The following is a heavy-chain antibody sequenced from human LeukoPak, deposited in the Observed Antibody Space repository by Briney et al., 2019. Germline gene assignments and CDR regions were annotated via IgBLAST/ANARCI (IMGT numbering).Heavy chain of an antibody. CDR2: IYYSGST. V-gene: IGHV4-39*07. CDR1: GGSISSSSYY. J-gene: IGHJ5*02. D-gene: IGHD6-19*01. CDR3: AGEVAVRNTGPDL. Sequence: SETLSLTCTVSGGSISSSSYYWGWIRQPPGKGLEWIGSIYYSGSTYYNPSLKSRVTISVDTSKNQFSLKLNSVTAADTAVYYCAGEVAVRNTGPDLWGQGTLVTVYS.